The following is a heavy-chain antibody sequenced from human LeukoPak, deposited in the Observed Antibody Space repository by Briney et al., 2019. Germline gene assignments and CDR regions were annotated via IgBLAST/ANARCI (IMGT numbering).Heavy chain of an antibody. CDR2: IYQSGST. Sequence: SSETLSLTCTVSGGSLSSYYWSWIRQPPGKGLEWIGYIYQSGSTYYNPSLKSRVTISVDRSKNQFSLKLSSVTAADTAVYYCARDTTYNSYWYFDLWGRGALVTVSS. D-gene: IGHD5-24*01. CDR3: ARDTTYNSYWYFDL. V-gene: IGHV4-59*12. J-gene: IGHJ2*01. CDR1: GGSLSSYY.